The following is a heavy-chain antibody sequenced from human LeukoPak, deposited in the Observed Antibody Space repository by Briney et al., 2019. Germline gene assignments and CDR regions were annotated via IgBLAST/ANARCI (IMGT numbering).Heavy chain of an antibody. V-gene: IGHV3-21*01. CDR1: GFTFNTYT. Sequence: GGSLRLSCAASGFTFNTYTMNWVRQAPGKGLEWVSSITASSTAIYSADSVKGRFTISRDNAKNFLYLQMNSLRAEDTAVYYCATEIISWGQGTLVTVSS. J-gene: IGHJ4*02. CDR3: ATEIIS. CDR2: ITASSTAI. D-gene: IGHD1-14*01.